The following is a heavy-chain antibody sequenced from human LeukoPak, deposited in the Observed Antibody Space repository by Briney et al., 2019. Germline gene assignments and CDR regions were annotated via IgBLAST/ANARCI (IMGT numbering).Heavy chain of an antibody. CDR3: ARENVVVAASFDI. CDR2: ISSSSSYI. V-gene: IGHV3-21*01. Sequence: PGGSLRLSCAASGFTFSSYSMNWVRQAPGKGLEWVSSISSSSSYIYYADPVKGRFTISSDNAKNSLYLQMNSLRAEDTAVYYCARENVVVAASFDIWGQGTMVTVSS. D-gene: IGHD2-15*01. J-gene: IGHJ3*02. CDR1: GFTFSSYS.